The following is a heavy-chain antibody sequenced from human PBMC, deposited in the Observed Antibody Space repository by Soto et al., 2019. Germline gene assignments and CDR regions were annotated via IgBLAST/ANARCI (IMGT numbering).Heavy chain of an antibody. J-gene: IGHJ4*02. V-gene: IGHV3-48*03. CDR3: ARENYGDAFDF. Sequence: EVQLVESGGGLVQPGGSLRLSCVASGFTFSNYEMNWVRQAPGKGLEWVSHISSGGTSIYYADSVKGRFTISRDNAWSSLYLQMNSLRDDDTAVYYCARENYGDAFDFWGQGTLVTVSS. CDR2: ISSGGTSI. CDR1: GFTFSNYE. D-gene: IGHD4-17*01.